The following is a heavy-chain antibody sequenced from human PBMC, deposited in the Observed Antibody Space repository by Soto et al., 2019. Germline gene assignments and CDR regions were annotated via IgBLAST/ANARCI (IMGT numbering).Heavy chain of an antibody. Sequence: PSETLSLTCTVSGGSMSSYYWSWIRQPPGKGLEWIGYIYYSGSTNYNPSLKSRVTISVDTSKNQFSLKLSSVTAADTAVYYCARGWGHYDFWSGYPSSFDYWGQGTLVTVSS. CDR1: GGSMSSYY. D-gene: IGHD3-3*01. CDR2: IYYSGST. CDR3: ARGWGHYDFWSGYPSSFDY. J-gene: IGHJ4*02. V-gene: IGHV4-59*08.